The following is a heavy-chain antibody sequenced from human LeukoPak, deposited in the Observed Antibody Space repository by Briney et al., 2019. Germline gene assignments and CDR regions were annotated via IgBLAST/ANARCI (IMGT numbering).Heavy chain of an antibody. V-gene: IGHV3-15*01. Sequence: GGSLRLPCAASGFTFSNAWMSWVRQAPGKGLEWVGRIKSKTDGGTTDYAAPVEGRFTISRDDSENTLYLQMNRLKIEDTAVYYCSTGGATVYYFDSSGYYRRPLFWGQGTLVTVSS. CDR1: GFTFSNAW. D-gene: IGHD3-22*01. CDR2: IKSKTDGGTT. J-gene: IGHJ4*02. CDR3: STGGATVYYFDSSGYYRRPLF.